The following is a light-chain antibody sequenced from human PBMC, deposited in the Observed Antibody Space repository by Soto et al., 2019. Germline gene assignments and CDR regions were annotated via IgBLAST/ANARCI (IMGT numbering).Light chain of an antibody. Sequence: QLVLTQAPSASASLGASVRLTCSLSSGHSTYAIAWHRQQPERGPRFLMKVNSDGSHTNGDGIPDRFSGSSSGAERYLTIASLQSDDEADYYCQTWGTGIRVFGGGTKVTVL. CDR3: QTWGTGIRV. CDR2: VNSDGSH. V-gene: IGLV4-69*01. CDR1: SGHSTYA. J-gene: IGLJ2*01.